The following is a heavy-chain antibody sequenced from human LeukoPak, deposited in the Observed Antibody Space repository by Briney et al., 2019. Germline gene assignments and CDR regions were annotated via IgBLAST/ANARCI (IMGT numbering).Heavy chain of an antibody. Sequence: GGSLRLSCAASGFTFSSYAMSWVRQAPGKGLEWVSAISGSGGSTYYADSVKGRFTISRDNSKNTLYLQMNSLRAEDTAVYYCAKGPDGSGSSNWFGPWGQGTLVTVSS. CDR3: AKGPDGSGSSNWFGP. CDR1: GFTFSSYA. D-gene: IGHD3-10*01. J-gene: IGHJ5*02. CDR2: ISGSGGST. V-gene: IGHV3-23*01.